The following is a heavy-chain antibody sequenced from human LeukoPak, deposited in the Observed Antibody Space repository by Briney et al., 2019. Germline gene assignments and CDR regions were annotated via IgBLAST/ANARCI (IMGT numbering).Heavy chain of an antibody. V-gene: IGHV4-34*01. D-gene: IGHD6-19*01. CDR2: INHSGST. Sequence: SETLSLTCAVYGGXFSGYYWSWIRQPPGKGLEWIGEINHSGSTNYNPSLKSRVTISVDTSKKQFSLKLSSVTAADTAVYYCARVLEGSSGQHWYFDLWGRGTLVTVSS. CDR1: GGXFSGYY. CDR3: ARVLEGSSGQHWYFDL. J-gene: IGHJ2*01.